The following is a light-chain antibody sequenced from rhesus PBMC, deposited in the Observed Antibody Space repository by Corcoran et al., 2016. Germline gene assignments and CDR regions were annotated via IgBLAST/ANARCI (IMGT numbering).Light chain of an antibody. V-gene: IGKV1-74*01. CDR1: EKVNNY. CDR2: KAS. CDR3: QHGDGPPYS. J-gene: IGKJ2*01. Sequence: DIQMTQSPSSLSASVGDRVTITCRASEKVNNYLNWYQQKPGKAPKLLIYKASTLQSGVPSRFSGSGSGTDYTFTISSLQPEDVATYYCQHGDGPPYSFGQGSKLEIK.